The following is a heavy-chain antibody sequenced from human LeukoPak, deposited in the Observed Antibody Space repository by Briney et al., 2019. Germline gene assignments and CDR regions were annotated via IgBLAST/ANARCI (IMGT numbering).Heavy chain of an antibody. D-gene: IGHD2-21*02. CDR2: IYYSGST. CDR3: ATHTRHKYSGGDCYIGDY. Sequence: PSQTLSLTCTVSGGSISSGGYYWSWIRQHPGKGLEWIGYIYYSGSTYYNPSLKSRVTISVDTSKNQFSLKLSSVTAADTAVYYCATHTRHKYSGGDCYIGDYWGQGTLVTVSS. J-gene: IGHJ4*02. CDR1: GGSISSGGYY. V-gene: IGHV4-31*03.